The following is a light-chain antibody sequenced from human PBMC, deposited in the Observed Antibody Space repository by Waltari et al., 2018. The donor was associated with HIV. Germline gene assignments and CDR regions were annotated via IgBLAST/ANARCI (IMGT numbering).Light chain of an antibody. CDR1: NSAIGGYNY. J-gene: IGLJ2*01. CDR3: SSYADRNGFYVV. CDR2: EVT. V-gene: IGLV2-8*01. Sequence: QSALTQPPSASGSPGQSVTISCTGTNSAIGGYNYVSWYQQHPGKAPKLVISEVTKRPSGDPDRFSGSKSGTTASLTVSGLQAEDEADYYCSSYADRNGFYVVFGGGTRLTVL.